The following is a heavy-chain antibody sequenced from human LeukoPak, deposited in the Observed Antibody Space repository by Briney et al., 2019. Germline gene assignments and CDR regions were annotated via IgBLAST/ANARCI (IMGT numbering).Heavy chain of an antibody. CDR2: INQDGSEN. D-gene: IGHD2-8*02. Sequence: PGGSLRLSCAASGFTFSDFWMGWVRQAPGKGLEWVANINQDGSENYYVDSVKGRFTISRDNAKNSLYLQMNSLRAEDTAVYYCTKGWSNHYWGQGTLVTVST. V-gene: IGHV3-7*01. CDR3: TKGWSNHY. CDR1: GFTFSDFW. J-gene: IGHJ4*02.